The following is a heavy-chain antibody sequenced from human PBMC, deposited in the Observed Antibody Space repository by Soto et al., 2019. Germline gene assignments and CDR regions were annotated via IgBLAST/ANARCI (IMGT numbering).Heavy chain of an antibody. J-gene: IGHJ3*02. D-gene: IGHD3-9*01. V-gene: IGHV1-69*13. CDR1: VVTFTRQD. Sequence: SVKVSCKASVVTFTRQDMRWVRQAPGQGLEWMGGIIPIFGTPQYAEKFQDRVTITADESTSTAYMELSSLTSEDTAVYYCARELSRYFVSTLGAFDTWGQGTMVTVSS. CDR2: IIPIFGTP. CDR3: ARELSRYFVSTLGAFDT.